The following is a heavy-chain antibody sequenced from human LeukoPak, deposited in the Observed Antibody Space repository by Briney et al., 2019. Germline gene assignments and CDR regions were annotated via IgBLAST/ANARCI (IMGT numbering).Heavy chain of an antibody. CDR2: INPSGGST. J-gene: IGHJ4*02. Sequence: ASVKVSCKASGYTFTCYYMHRVRQAPGQGLEWMGIINPSGGSTSYAQKFQGRVTMTRDTSTSTVYMELSSLRSEDTAVYYCARPSKAGYSSSWYGFWGQGTLVTVSS. D-gene: IGHD6-13*01. CDR1: GYTFTCYY. CDR3: ARPSKAGYSSSWYGF. V-gene: IGHV1-46*01.